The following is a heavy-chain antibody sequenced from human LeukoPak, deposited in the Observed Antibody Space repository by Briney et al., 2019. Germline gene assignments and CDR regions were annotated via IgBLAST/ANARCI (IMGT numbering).Heavy chain of an antibody. CDR1: GVSISSDSYY. D-gene: IGHD5-18*01. CDR2: FYTSGTT. V-gene: IGHV4-61*02. Sequence: SETLSLTCTVSGVSISSDSYYWSWIRQPAGKGLEWIGRFYTSGTTNYNPSLKSRVTISVDTSKNQFSLKLSSVTAADTAVYYCARDTYNYGSSAYYFDYWGQGTLVTVSS. CDR3: ARDTYNYGSSAYYFDY. J-gene: IGHJ4*02.